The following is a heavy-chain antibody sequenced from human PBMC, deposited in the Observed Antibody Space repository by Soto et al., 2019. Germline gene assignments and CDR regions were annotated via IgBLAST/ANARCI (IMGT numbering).Heavy chain of an antibody. CDR2: IYYSGST. CDR3: ARLFPHSGSDVDY. Sequence: QLQLQESGPGLVKPSETLSLTCTVSGGSISSSSYYWGWIRQPPGKGLEWIGSIYYSGSTYYNPSLKSRVTISVDTSKNQFSLKLSSVTAADTAVYYCARLFPHSGSDVDYWGQGTLVTVSS. CDR1: GGSISSSSYY. V-gene: IGHV4-39*01. J-gene: IGHJ4*02. D-gene: IGHD1-26*01.